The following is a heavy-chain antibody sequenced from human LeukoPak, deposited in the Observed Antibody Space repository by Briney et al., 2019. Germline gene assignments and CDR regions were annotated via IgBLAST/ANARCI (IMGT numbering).Heavy chain of an antibody. Sequence: GGSLRLSCAASGYTFSSYWMSWVRQAPGKGLEWVSNIKQDGSEKYYVDSVKGRFTISRDNAKNSLYLQMNSLRAEDTAVYYCARDSYGLLSLYYFDYWGQGTLVTVSS. J-gene: IGHJ4*02. D-gene: IGHD5-18*01. CDR3: ARDSYGLLSLYYFDY. CDR1: GYTFSSYW. V-gene: IGHV3-7*01. CDR2: IKQDGSEK.